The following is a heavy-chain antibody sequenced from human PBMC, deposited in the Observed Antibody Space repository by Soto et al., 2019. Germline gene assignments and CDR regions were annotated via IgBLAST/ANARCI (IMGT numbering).Heavy chain of an antibody. Sequence: EVQLVGSGGGLVKPGGSLRLSCAASGFTFITYTMNWVRQAPGKGLEWVSSISSSRSDIYYADSVKGRFTISRDNAKNSLYLQMNSLRAEDTAVYYCARNRGSGDFDYWGQGTLVTVSS. V-gene: IGHV3-21*01. D-gene: IGHD3-10*01. CDR3: ARNRGSGDFDY. CDR2: ISSSRSDI. J-gene: IGHJ4*02. CDR1: GFTFITYT.